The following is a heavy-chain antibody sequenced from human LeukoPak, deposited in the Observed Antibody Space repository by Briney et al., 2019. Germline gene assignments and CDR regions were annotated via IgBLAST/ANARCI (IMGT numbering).Heavy chain of an antibody. CDR1: GFTFTSSA. CDR3: AAPGTGTPYYYYGMDV. V-gene: IGHV1-58*01. CDR2: VVVGSGNT. J-gene: IGHJ6*02. Sequence: GTSVKVSCKASGFTFTSSAVQWVRQARGQRLEWIGWVVVGSGNTNYAQKFRERVTITRDMSTSTAYMELSSLRSEDTAVYYCAAPGTGTPYYYYGMDVWGQGTTVTVSS. D-gene: IGHD1-1*01.